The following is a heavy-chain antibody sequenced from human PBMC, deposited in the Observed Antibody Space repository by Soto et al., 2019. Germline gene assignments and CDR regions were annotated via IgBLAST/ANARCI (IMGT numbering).Heavy chain of an antibody. D-gene: IGHD3-22*01. J-gene: IGHJ4*02. V-gene: IGHV3-23*01. CDR1: GFTFSSYA. CDR3: AKGRPIYYDSSGFDY. Sequence: GGSLRLSCAASGFTFSSYAMSWVRQAPGKGLEWVSAISGSGGSTFYADSVKGRFTISRDNSKNTLYLQMNSLRAEDTAVYYCAKGRPIYYDSSGFDYWGQGTLVTVSS. CDR2: ISGSGGST.